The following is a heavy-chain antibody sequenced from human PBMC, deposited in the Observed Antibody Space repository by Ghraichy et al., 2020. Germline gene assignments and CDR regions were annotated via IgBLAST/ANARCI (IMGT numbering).Heavy chain of an antibody. V-gene: IGHV6-1*01. CDR2: TYYRSKWYN. CDR3: ARGTMRPWVAAPDNYFDY. CDR1: GDSVSSNSAA. D-gene: IGHD6-6*01. J-gene: IGHJ4*02. Sequence: SQTLSLTCAISGDSVSSNSAAWNWIRQSPSRGLEWLGRTYYRSKWYNDYAVSVKSRITINPDTSKNQFSLQLNSVTPEDTAVYYCARGTMRPWVAAPDNYFDYWGQGTLVTVSS.